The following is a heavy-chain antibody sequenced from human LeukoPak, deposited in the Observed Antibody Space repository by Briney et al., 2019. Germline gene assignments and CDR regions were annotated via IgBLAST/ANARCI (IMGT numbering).Heavy chain of an antibody. CDR1: GFTFSSYN. V-gene: IGHV3-21*01. Sequence: PGGSLRLSCAASGFTFSSYNMGWVRQAPGRGLEWVSSISSSGSKTHYADSVKGRFTISRDNAKNALYLQLNSRRAEDTAVYYCGTVRESHLFVSWAQGTRDTVSS. D-gene: IGHD5-24*01. J-gene: IGHJ4*02. CDR3: GTVRESHLFVS. CDR2: ISSSGSKT.